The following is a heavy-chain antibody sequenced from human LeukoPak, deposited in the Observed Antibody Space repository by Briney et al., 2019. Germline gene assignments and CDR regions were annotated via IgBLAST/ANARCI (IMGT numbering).Heavy chain of an antibody. J-gene: IGHJ6*02. D-gene: IGHD4-23*01. V-gene: IGHV3-33*01. CDR2: IWYNENNK. CDR3: ARDIGAVDHYGMDV. Sequence: GGSLRLSRAASGFTFNNYGMHWVRQAPGKGLEWVAVIWYNENNKYYADSVKGPFTISRDNSKNTLYLQMNSLRAEDTAVYFCARDIGAVDHYGMDVWGQGTTVTVSS. CDR1: GFTFNNYG.